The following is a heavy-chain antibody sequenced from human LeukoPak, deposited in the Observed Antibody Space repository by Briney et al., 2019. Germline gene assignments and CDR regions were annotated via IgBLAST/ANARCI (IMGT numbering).Heavy chain of an antibody. J-gene: IGHJ4*02. V-gene: IGHV3-30*18. CDR3: AKDETRDGYNLGAADY. D-gene: IGHD5-24*01. CDR2: ISYDGSNK. CDR1: GFTFSRYG. Sequence: PGGSLRLSSAASGFTFSRYGMHWVRQAPGQRLECVAVISYDGSNKYYADSVKGRITISRDNSKNTLYLQMSGLRTEDTAVYYCAKDETRDGYNLGAADYWGQGTLVTVSS.